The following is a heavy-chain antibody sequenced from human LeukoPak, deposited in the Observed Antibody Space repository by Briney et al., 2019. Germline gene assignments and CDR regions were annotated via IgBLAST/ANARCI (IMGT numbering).Heavy chain of an antibody. D-gene: IGHD2-21*01. Sequence: PSETLSLTCTVSGASISISTYSWGWIRQSPGKGLEWIGTFHSSGSTYYSSSLKSRLTISVDTSKSQFSLDVTSVTATDTATYYCARLPTGFPNWFDPWGQGIGVTVLS. V-gene: IGHV4-39*01. CDR1: GASISISTYS. J-gene: IGHJ5*02. CDR3: ARLPTGFPNWFDP. CDR2: FHSSGST.